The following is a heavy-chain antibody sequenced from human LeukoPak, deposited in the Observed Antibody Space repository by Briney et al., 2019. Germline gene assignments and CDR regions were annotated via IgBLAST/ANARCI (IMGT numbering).Heavy chain of an antibody. CDR3: ARHSMDV. V-gene: IGHV4-39*01. Sequence: SETQSLTCTVSSGSISSSSYYWGWIRQPPGKGLEWIGSIYYSGSTYYNPSLKSRVTISVDTSKNQFSLKLSSVTAADTAVYYCARHSMDVWGQGTTVTVSS. J-gene: IGHJ6*02. CDR1: SGSISSSSYY. CDR2: IYYSGST.